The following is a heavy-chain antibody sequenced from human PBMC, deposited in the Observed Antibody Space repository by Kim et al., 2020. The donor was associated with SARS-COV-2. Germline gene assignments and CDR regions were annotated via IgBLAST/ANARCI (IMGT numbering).Heavy chain of an antibody. D-gene: IGHD6-6*01. J-gene: IGHJ6*02. CDR2: T. V-gene: IGHV4-31*02. CDR3: ARDRPYYGMDV. Sequence: TYYHPALKNRVTISVDTSKNQFSLKLSSVTAADTAVYYCARDRPYYGMDVWGQGTTVTVSS.